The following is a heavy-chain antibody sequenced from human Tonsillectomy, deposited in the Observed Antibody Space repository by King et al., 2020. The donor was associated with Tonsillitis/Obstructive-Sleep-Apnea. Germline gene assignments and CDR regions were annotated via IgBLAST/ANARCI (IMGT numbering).Heavy chain of an antibody. V-gene: IGHV3-53*01. CDR1: GFTVSSNY. CDR2: IYSGGST. Sequence: EVQLVESGGGLIQPGGSLRLSCAASGFTVSSNYMSWVRPAPGKGLEWVSVIYSGGSTYYADSVKGRYTIPRYNTKNTMYLQMNSLRAEDTAVYYCARTTGCSSTSCYPLDYWGQGTLVTVSS. J-gene: IGHJ4*02. D-gene: IGHD2-2*01. CDR3: ARTTGCSSTSCYPLDY.